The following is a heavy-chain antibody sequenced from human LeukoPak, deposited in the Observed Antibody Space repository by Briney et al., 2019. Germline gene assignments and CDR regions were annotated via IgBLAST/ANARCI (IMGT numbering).Heavy chain of an antibody. V-gene: IGHV4-39*02. CDR2: IYYSGST. J-gene: IGHJ4*02. CDR3: ASQRKTGEPYYFDY. D-gene: IGHD7-27*01. CDR1: GGSISSRYYL. Sequence: PSETLSLTCNVTGGSISSRYYLWGWIRQPPGAGLEWIGSIYYSGSTYYNPSLKSLVTMSVDTSKNHFSLELNSVTAADTAVYYCASQRKTGEPYYFDYWGQGTLVTVSS.